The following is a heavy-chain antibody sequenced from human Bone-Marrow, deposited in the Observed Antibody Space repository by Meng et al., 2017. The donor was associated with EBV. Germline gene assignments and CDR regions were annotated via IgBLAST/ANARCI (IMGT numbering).Heavy chain of an antibody. D-gene: IGHD3-22*01. Sequence: EVQLVESGGGLVKPGGSLRLHCAASGFTFSSYSMNWVRQAPGKGLEWVSSISSSSSYIYYADSVKGRFTISRDNAKNSLYLQMNSLRAEDTAVYYCASLHYYDSSGFDYWGQGTLVTVSS. CDR1: GFTFSSYS. CDR3: ASLHYYDSSGFDY. V-gene: IGHV3-21*01. J-gene: IGHJ4*02. CDR2: ISSSSSYI.